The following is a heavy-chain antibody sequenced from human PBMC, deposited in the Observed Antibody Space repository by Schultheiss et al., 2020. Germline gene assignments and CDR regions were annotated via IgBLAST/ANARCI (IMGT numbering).Heavy chain of an antibody. CDR2: IYYSGST. CDR3: ARDKSLGYYYYGMDV. J-gene: IGHJ6*02. CDR1: GGSISSSSYY. Sequence: SETLSLTCTVSGGSISSSSYYWSWIRQHPGKGLEWIGYIYYSGSTYYNPSLKSRVTISVDTSKNQFSLKLSSVTAADTAVYYCARDKSLGYYYYGMDVWGQGTTVTVSS. V-gene: IGHV4-31*03.